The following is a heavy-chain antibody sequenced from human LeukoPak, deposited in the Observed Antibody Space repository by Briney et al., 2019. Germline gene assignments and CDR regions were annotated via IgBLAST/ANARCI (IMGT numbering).Heavy chain of an antibody. V-gene: IGHV3-30*02. CDR2: IRYDGSNK. Sequence: GGSLRLSCAASGFTFSSYAMHWVRQAPGKGLEWVAFIRYDGSNKYYADSVKGRFTISRDNSKNTLYLQMDSLRAEDTAVYYCAKDWEDIVVVPAADDFDYWGQGTLVTVSS. CDR1: GFTFSSYA. D-gene: IGHD2-2*01. CDR3: AKDWEDIVVVPAADDFDY. J-gene: IGHJ4*02.